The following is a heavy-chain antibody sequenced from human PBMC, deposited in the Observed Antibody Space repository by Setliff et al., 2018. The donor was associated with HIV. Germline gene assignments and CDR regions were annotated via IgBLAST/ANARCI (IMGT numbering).Heavy chain of an antibody. CDR3: AKGTPSCSFCFDH. D-gene: IGHD2-15*01. V-gene: IGHV4-4*02. CDR1: GGSIGTANW. J-gene: IGHJ4*02. CDR2: IYYSGNT. Sequence: SETLSLTCAVSGGSIGTANWWSWVRQPPGQGLEWIGEIYYSGNTNYNPSLKSRVTMSVDKPKNHLSLKLSSVTAADTALYYCAKGTPSCSFCFDHWGQGTQVTVSS.